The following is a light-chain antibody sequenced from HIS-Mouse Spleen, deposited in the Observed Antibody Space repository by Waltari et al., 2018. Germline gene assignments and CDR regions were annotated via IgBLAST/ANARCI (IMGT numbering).Light chain of an antibody. Sequence: DIQMTQSPSPLSASVGDRVTITCQARQDISNYLNWYQQKPVKAPKLLIYDASNLETGVPSRFSGSCSGTDFTFTISSLQPEDIATYYCQQYDNLPLFTFGPGTKVDIK. CDR2: DAS. CDR1: QDISNY. V-gene: IGKV1-33*01. CDR3: QQYDNLPLFT. J-gene: IGKJ3*01.